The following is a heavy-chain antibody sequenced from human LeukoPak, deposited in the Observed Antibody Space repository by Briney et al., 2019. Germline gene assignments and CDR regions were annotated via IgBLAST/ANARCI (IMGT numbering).Heavy chain of an antibody. V-gene: IGHV3-7*03. CDR2: IKQDGSEE. J-gene: IGHJ6*02. D-gene: IGHD6-13*01. CDR1: GFTFRSYW. CDR3: ARVPGIAAAGNYYYYGMDV. Sequence: GGSLRLSCAASGFTFRSYWMSWVRQAPGKGLEWVANIKQDGSEENYVDSVKGRFIISRDNAKNSVYLQMNSLRAEDTAVYYCARVPGIAAAGNYYYYGMDVWGQGTTVTVSS.